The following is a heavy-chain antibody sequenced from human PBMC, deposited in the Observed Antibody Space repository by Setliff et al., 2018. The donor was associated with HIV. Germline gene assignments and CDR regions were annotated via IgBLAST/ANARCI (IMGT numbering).Heavy chain of an antibody. V-gene: IGHV4-59*12. Sequence: SETLSLTCTVSGGSISSYYWSWIRQPPGKGLEWIGYIYIYNSGSTNYNPSLKSRVTISVDTSKNQFSLKLSSVTAADTAVYYCARGTAYYNFWSGYSQDYYYYMDVWGKGTTVTVSS. J-gene: IGHJ6*03. D-gene: IGHD3-3*01. CDR1: GGSISSYY. CDR2: IYIYNSGST. CDR3: ARGTAYYNFWSGYSQDYYYYMDV.